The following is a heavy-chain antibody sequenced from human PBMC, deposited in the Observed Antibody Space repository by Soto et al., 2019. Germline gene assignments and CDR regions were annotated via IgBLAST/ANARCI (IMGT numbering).Heavy chain of an antibody. J-gene: IGHJ4*02. CDR1: GGTFSSYT. Sequence: ASVKVSCKASGGTFSSYTISWVRQAPGQGLEWMGWISAYNGNTNYAQKLQGRVTMTTDASTSTAYMELRSLRSDDTAVYYCAREWELLRDLDYWGQGTLVTVYS. D-gene: IGHD1-26*01. V-gene: IGHV1-18*01. CDR2: ISAYNGNT. CDR3: AREWELLRDLDY.